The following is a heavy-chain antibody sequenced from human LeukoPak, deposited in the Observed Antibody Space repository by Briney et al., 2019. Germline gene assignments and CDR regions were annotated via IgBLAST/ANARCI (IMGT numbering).Heavy chain of an antibody. V-gene: IGHV3-33*01. CDR1: GFTFSSYG. Sequence: PGGSLRLSCAASGFTFSSYGMHGVRQAPAKGRDWVAVIWYGGSNKYYADSVKSRFTNSRDNSKTTLYLQMNRLRAEDTSVYYYARDCLDWSFDLWGRGTLVTVSS. J-gene: IGHJ2*01. CDR2: IWYGGSNK. CDR3: ARDCLDWSFDL.